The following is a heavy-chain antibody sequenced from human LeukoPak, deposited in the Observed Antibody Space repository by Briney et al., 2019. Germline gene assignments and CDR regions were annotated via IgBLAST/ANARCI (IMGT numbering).Heavy chain of an antibody. CDR2: ISWNSGSI. D-gene: IGHD3-10*01. Sequence: PGGSLRLSCAASGFTFDDYAMHWVWQAPGKGLEWVSGISWNSGSIGYADSVKGRFTISRDNAKNSLYLQMNSLRAEDTALYYCALGWYYGSGCPHDAFDIWGQGTMVTVSS. V-gene: IGHV3-9*01. CDR1: GFTFDDYA. CDR3: ALGWYYGSGCPHDAFDI. J-gene: IGHJ3*02.